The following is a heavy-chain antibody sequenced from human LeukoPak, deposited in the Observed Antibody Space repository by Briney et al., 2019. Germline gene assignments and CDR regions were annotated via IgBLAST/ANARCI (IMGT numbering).Heavy chain of an antibody. J-gene: IGHJ6*03. D-gene: IGHD2-15*01. CDR1: GYSFISYW. Sequence: GESLKISCKGSGYSFISYWIGWVRQMPGKGLEWMGIIYPGDSDILYSPSFQGQVTISVDRSISTAYLQWSSLKASDTAMYYCARHLFDCSGGSCYWDYYYMDVWGKGTTVTVSS. CDR2: IYPGDSDI. V-gene: IGHV5-51*01. CDR3: ARHLFDCSGGSCYWDYYYMDV.